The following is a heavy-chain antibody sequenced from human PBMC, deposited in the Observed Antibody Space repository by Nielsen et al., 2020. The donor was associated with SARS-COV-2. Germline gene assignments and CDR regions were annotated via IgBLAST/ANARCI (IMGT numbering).Heavy chain of an antibody. CDR3: VKDRRGTSMVLFDF. J-gene: IGHJ4*02. CDR2: IWYDGSNK. V-gene: IGHV3-33*03. D-gene: IGHD4/OR15-4a*01. Sequence: GESLKISCAASGFTFSSYGMHWVRQAPGKGLEWVAVIWYDGSNKYYADSVKGRFTISRDNAKNSLYLQMRGLRPEDTAVYYCVKDRRGTSMVLFDFWGQGSLVTVSS. CDR1: GFTFSSYG.